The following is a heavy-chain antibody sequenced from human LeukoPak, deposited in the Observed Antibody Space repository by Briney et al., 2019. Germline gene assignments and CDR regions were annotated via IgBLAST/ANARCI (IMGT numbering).Heavy chain of an antibody. CDR3: ARADYYDSSGSYTGY. V-gene: IGHV3-21*01. CDR2: ISSSSSYI. Sequence: GGSLRLSCAASGFTFSSYSMNWVRQAPGKGLEWVSSISSSSSYIYYADSVKGRFTICRDNAKNSLYLQMNSLRAEDTAVYYCARADYYDSSGSYTGYWGQGTLVTVSS. CDR1: GFTFSSYS. D-gene: IGHD3-22*01. J-gene: IGHJ4*02.